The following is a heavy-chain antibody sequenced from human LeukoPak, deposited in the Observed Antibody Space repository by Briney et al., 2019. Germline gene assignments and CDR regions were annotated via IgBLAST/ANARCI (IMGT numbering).Heavy chain of an antibody. CDR2: ISYDGSNK. J-gene: IGHJ4*02. D-gene: IGHD3-9*01. Sequence: GGSLRLSCAASGFIFSNYVMHWVRQPPGKGLEWVAVISYDGSNKYYADSVKGRFTISRDNSKNTLYLQMNSLRAEDTAVYYCAREGPANYDILTGYYNAVYFDYWGQGTLVTVSS. CDR3: AREGPANYDILTGYYNAVYFDY. V-gene: IGHV3-30-3*01. CDR1: GFIFSNYV.